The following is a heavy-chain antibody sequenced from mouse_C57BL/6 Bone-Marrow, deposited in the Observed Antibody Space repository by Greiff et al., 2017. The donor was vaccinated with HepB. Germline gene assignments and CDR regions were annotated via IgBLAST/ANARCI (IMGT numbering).Heavy chain of an antibody. CDR2: INPSTGGT. J-gene: IGHJ1*03. CDR3: ARWDYDYDRRYFDV. CDR1: GYSFTGYY. V-gene: IGHV1-42*01. Sequence: EVMLVESGPELVKPGASVKISCKASGYSFTGYYMNWVKQSPEKSLEWIGEINPSTGGTTYNQKFKAKATLTVDKSSSTAYMQLKSLTSEDSAVYYCARWDYDYDRRYFDVWGTGTTVTVSS. D-gene: IGHD2-4*01.